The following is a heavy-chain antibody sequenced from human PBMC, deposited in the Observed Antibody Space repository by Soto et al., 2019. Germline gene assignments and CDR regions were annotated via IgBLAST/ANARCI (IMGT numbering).Heavy chain of an antibody. V-gene: IGHV1-18*01. J-gene: IGHJ6*02. Sequence: QVQLVQSGAEVKKPGASVKVSCKASGYTFTSYGISWVRQAPGQGLEWMGWISAYNGNTNYAQKLQGRVTMTTDTSMSTAYMELRSLRSDDTAVYYCARDKASSSSRGVYYYYYGMDVWGQGTTVTVSS. CDR2: ISAYNGNT. CDR1: GYTFTSYG. CDR3: ARDKASSSSRGVYYYYYGMDV. D-gene: IGHD6-6*01.